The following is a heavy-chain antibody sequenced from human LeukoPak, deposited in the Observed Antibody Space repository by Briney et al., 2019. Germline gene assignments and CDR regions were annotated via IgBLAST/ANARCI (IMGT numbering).Heavy chain of an antibody. J-gene: IGHJ4*02. D-gene: IGHD3-16*01. CDR2: ISSSSSYI. Sequence: GGSLRLSCAASGFTSSSYAMSWVRQAPGKGLEWVSSISSSSSYIYYADSVKGRFTISRDNAKNSLYLQMNRLRAEDTAVYYCARLGGVGAPFDYWGQGTLVTVSS. V-gene: IGHV3-21*01. CDR1: GFTSSSYA. CDR3: ARLGGVGAPFDY.